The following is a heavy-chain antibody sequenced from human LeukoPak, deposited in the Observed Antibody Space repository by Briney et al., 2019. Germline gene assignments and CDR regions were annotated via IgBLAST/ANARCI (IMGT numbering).Heavy chain of an antibody. Sequence: SETLSLTCTVSGGSINSNTYFWGWIRQPPGKGQEWIGSIYYSGSTYYNPSLKSRVTISADTSKNQFSLKLSSVTAADTAVYYCARHDALYYYYGSGRVSYFDYWGQGTLVTVSS. V-gene: IGHV4-39*01. CDR2: IYYSGST. CDR3: ARHDALYYYYGSGRVSYFDY. CDR1: GGSINSNTYF. J-gene: IGHJ4*02. D-gene: IGHD3-10*01.